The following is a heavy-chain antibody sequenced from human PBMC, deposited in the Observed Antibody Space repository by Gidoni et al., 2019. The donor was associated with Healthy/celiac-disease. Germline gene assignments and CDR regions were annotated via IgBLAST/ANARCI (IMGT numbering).Heavy chain of an antibody. CDR2: INHSGST. Sequence: QVQLQQWGAGLLKPSETLSLTFAVYGGSFSGYYWSWIRQPPGKGLEWSGEINHSGSTNYNPSLKSRVTISVDTSKNQFSLKLSSVTAADTAVYYCARFRGYYTPFDPWGQGTLVTVSS. CDR1: GGSFSGYY. D-gene: IGHD3-3*01. V-gene: IGHV4-34*01. CDR3: ARFRGYYTPFDP. J-gene: IGHJ5*02.